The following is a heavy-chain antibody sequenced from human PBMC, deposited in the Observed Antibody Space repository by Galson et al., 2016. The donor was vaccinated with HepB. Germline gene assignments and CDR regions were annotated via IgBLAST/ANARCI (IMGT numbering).Heavy chain of an antibody. V-gene: IGHV3-23*01. J-gene: IGHJ4*02. CDR3: ARYSVYLFVY. CDR2: IFGSGSGK. D-gene: IGHD5/OR15-5a*01. CDR1: GFTFNAYA. Sequence: SLRLSCAASGFTFNAYAMIWVRQAPGKGLEWVSSIFGSGSGKYYADSVKGRFTVSRDNSKNMVYLQMNGLRAEGTAVYYCARYSVYLFVYWGQGTLVTVSS.